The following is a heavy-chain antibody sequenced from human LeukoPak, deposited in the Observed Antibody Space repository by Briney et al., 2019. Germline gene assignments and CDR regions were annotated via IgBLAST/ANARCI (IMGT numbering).Heavy chain of an antibody. CDR3: AGGAGVYYYGMDV. CDR2: ISGGGSAT. CDR1: GFTFSNYG. V-gene: IGHV3-23*01. Sequence: GGSLRLSCAASGFTFSNYGLSWVRQAPGKGLEWVSAISGGGSATYYADSVKGRFTISRDNTKNTLFLQMNTLRADDTAVYYCAGGAGVYYYGMDVWGQGTSVTVSS. J-gene: IGHJ6*02.